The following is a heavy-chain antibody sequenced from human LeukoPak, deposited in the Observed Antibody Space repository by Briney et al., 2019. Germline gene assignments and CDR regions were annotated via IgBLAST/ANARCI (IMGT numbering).Heavy chain of an antibody. CDR1: GYTFTSYG. CDR2: ISAYNGNT. Sequence: ASVKVSCKASGYTFTSYGISWVRQAPGQGLEWIGWISAYNGNTNYAQKLQGRVTMTTDTSTSTAYMELRSLRSDDTAVYYCARDSNWIDSPKIDYWGQGTLVTVSS. J-gene: IGHJ4*02. V-gene: IGHV1-18*01. D-gene: IGHD1-1*01. CDR3: ARDSNWIDSPKIDY.